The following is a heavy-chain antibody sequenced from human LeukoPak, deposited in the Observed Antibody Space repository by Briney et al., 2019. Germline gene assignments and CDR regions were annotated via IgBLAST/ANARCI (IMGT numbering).Heavy chain of an antibody. V-gene: IGHV3-23*01. CDR1: GFTFSNYA. J-gene: IGHJ4*02. CDR3: AKSLYTSSWSGDY. D-gene: IGHD6-13*01. Sequence: GGSLRLSCAASGFTFSNYAMSWVRQAPGKGLEWVSAISGGGGSTYYADSVKGWFTISRDNSKNTLYLQMNSLRAEDTAEYYCAKSLYTSSWSGDYWGQGTLVTVSS. CDR2: ISGGGGST.